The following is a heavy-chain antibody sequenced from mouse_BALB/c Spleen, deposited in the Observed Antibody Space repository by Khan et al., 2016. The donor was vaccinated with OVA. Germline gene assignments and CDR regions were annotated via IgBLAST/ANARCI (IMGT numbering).Heavy chain of an antibody. D-gene: IGHD2-13*01. CDR1: GFTFSSYG. V-gene: IGHV5-6*01. Sequence: EVKLMESGGDLVKPGGSLKISCAASGFTFSSYGMSWVRQTPDKRLEWVAIISSGGSNTYYPDTLKGRFTICGDDAKNTLCLLLSSLKSEGTAMYYGARQAGDYEWSAMGYWGQGTSVTVSS. CDR3: ARQAGDYEWSAMGY. CDR2: ISSGGSNT. J-gene: IGHJ4*01.